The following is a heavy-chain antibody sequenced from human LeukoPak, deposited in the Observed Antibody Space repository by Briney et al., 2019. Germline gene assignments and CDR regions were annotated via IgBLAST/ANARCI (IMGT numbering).Heavy chain of an antibody. CDR1: GFTVSSNY. CDR3: VRGHYADY. CDR2: IKPDGSEE. J-gene: IGHJ4*02. Sequence: GGSLRLSCAASGFTVSSNYMSWVRQAPGKGLEWVANIKPDGSEENYVDSVRGRFTISRDNAKNSVYLQMNSLRADDTALYYCVRGHYADYTSQGTLVTVSS. V-gene: IGHV3-7*01.